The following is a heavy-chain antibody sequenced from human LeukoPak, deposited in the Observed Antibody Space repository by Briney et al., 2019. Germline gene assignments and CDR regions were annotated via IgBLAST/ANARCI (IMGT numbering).Heavy chain of an antibody. CDR1: GFTFNNYS. CDR2: ITGSGGDT. Sequence: GGSLSLSCAASGFTFNNYSMSWVRQAPGKGLEWVSAITGSGGDTLYVDSVKGRFTISRDNSKNTLYLQMSSLRAEDTAVYYCAKSRAADTTLLFDYWGQGTLVTVSS. CDR3: AKSRAADTTLLFDY. V-gene: IGHV3-23*01. D-gene: IGHD6-13*01. J-gene: IGHJ4*02.